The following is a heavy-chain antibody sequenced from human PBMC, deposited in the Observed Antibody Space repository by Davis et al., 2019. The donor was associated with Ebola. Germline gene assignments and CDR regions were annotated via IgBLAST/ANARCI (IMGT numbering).Heavy chain of an antibody. J-gene: IGHJ4*02. Sequence: SGPTLVKPTQTLTLTCTFSGFSLSTSGVGVGWIRQPPGKALEWLALIYWDDDKRYSPSLKSRLTITKDTSKNQVVFTMTNMDPVDTATYYCAHRRDHKYYYDSSGYYYVRRGFDYWGQGTLVTVSS. CDR3: AHRRDHKYYYDSSGYYYVRRGFDY. D-gene: IGHD3-22*01. CDR1: GFSLSTSGVG. V-gene: IGHV2-5*02. CDR2: IYWDDDK.